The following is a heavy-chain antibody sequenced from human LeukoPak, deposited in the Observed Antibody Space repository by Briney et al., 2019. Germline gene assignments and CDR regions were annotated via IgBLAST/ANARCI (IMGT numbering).Heavy chain of an antibody. J-gene: IGHJ4*02. CDR1: GFTASSYA. D-gene: IGHD1-26*01. V-gene: IGHV3-23*01. Sequence: GGSLRLSCAASGFTASSYAMSWVRQAAGKGLEWVSAISGSGGSTYYADSVKGRFTISRDNSKNTLYLQMNSLRAEDTAVYYCAKDLTYSGSYADYWGQGTLVTVSS. CDR3: AKDLTYSGSYADY. CDR2: ISGSGGST.